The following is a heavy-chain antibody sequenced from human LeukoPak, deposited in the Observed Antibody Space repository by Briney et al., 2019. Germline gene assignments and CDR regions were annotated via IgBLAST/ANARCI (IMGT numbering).Heavy chain of an antibody. CDR3: ARQESTAMGQYYFEY. CDR2: IYYSGST. V-gene: IGHV4-39*01. CDR1: GGSISTGNYY. Sequence: KASETLSLTCTVSGGSISTGNYYWGWIRQPPGKGLEWIGSIYYSGSTYYNPSLKSRVTVSVDTSKNQFSLKLSSVTAADTAVYYCARQESTAMGQYYFEYWGQGTLVSVSS. J-gene: IGHJ4*02. D-gene: IGHD5-18*01.